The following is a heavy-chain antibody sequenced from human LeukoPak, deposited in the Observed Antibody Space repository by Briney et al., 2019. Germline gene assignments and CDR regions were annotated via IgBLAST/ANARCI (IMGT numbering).Heavy chain of an antibody. D-gene: IGHD2-21*02. CDR1: GYSFTGYY. CDR2: SNPNSGGT. CDR3: ARLDLDGGDSLYYYYMDL. J-gene: IGHJ6*03. V-gene: IGHV1-2*02. Sequence: GASVKVSCKPSGYSFTGYYIHWVRQAPGQGLEWMGWSNPNSGGTNYAQKFQGGVTMTRDTSISTAYMELSRLRSDDTAVYYCARLDLDGGDSLYYYYMDLWGEGTTVTVSS.